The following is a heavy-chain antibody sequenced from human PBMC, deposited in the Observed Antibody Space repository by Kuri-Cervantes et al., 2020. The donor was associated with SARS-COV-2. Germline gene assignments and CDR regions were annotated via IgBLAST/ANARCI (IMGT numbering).Heavy chain of an antibody. J-gene: IGHJ4*02. D-gene: IGHD5-18*01. CDR2: ISSSSSYI. Sequence: GESLKISCAASGFTFSSYSMNWVRQAPGKGLEWVSSISSSSSYIYYADSVKGRFTISRDNAKNSLYLQMNSLRAEDTAVYYCARGHYGYESPSRFLYYFDYWGQGTLVTVSS. CDR1: GFTFSSYS. CDR3: ARGHYGYESPSRFLYYFDY. V-gene: IGHV3-21*01.